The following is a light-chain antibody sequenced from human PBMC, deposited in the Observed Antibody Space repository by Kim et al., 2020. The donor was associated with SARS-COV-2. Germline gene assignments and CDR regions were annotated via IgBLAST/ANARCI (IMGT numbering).Light chain of an antibody. CDR1: KLGDTF. CDR2: QDS. V-gene: IGLV3-1*01. J-gene: IGLJ3*02. CDR3: QAWDINTVM. Sequence: VSPGQTATITCSGDKLGDTFTSWYQQKPGQSPVLVIYQDSKRPSEIPERFSGSTSGNTASLTISGTQAVDEADYYCQAWDINTVMFGGGTQLTVL.